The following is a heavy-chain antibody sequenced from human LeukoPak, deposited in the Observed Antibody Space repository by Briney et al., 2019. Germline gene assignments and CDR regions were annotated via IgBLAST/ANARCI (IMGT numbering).Heavy chain of an antibody. J-gene: IGHJ3*02. Sequence: ASVKVSCKASGYTFTSYYMHWVRQAPGQGLEWMGIINPSGGSTSYAQKFQGRVTMARDMSTSTVYMELSSLRSDDTAVYYCARAEYYYDSRPDAFDIWGQGTMVTVSS. D-gene: IGHD3-22*01. V-gene: IGHV1-46*01. CDR2: INPSGGST. CDR3: ARAEYYYDSRPDAFDI. CDR1: GYTFTSYY.